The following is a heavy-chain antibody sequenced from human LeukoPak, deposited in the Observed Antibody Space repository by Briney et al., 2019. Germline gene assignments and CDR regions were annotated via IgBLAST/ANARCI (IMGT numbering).Heavy chain of an antibody. CDR3: ARDGMGGIKAFDI. Sequence: QPGGPLTLSCAPSGFPFSRYWMSWVRQAPGRGLEWVANIKHDGSQKYYVASVKGRITISRDNANNSQYLQMNSLRAEDTAVYYCARDGMGGIKAFDIWGQGTMVTVSS. D-gene: IGHD3-10*01. CDR1: GFPFSRYW. CDR2: IKHDGSQK. J-gene: IGHJ3*02. V-gene: IGHV3-7*05.